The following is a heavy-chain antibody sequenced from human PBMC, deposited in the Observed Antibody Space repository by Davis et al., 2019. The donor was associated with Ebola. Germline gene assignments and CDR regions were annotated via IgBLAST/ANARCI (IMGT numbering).Heavy chain of an antibody. Sequence: PGGSLRLSCKGSGYSFTSYWIGWVRQMPGKGLEWMGIIYPGDSDTRYSPSFQGQVTISADKSINTAYLQWNSLEASDTALYYCARGYWHFDLWGRGTLVTVSS. J-gene: IGHJ2*01. CDR1: GYSFTSYW. CDR3: ARGYWHFDL. CDR2: IYPGDSDT. V-gene: IGHV5-51*01.